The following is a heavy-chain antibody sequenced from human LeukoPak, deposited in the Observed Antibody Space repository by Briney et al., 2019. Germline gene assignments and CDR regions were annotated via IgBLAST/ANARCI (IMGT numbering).Heavy chain of an antibody. CDR1: GVIVSRNF. CDR2: MYAGGTT. V-gene: IGHV3-53*01. J-gene: IGHJ5*02. Sequence: PGGSVRLSCAASGVIVSRNFMSWVRQAPGKGLQWVAIMYAGGTTDYSDSVRGRFHTSRDSSNNTLSLQINSLRAEDTAVYYCARGSGSGWPLDRWGQGALVTVSS. D-gene: IGHD6-19*01. CDR3: ARGSGSGWPLDR.